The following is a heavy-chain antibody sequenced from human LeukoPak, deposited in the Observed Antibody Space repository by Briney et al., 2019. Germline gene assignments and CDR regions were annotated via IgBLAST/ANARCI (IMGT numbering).Heavy chain of an antibody. CDR2: ISGSGGST. CDR1: GFTFSSYA. J-gene: IGHJ4*02. Sequence: PGGSLRLSCAASGFTFSSYAMSWVRQAPGKGLEWVSAISGSGGSTYYADSVKGRFTISRDNSKNTLYLQMSSLRAEDTAVYYCALVDYGDYFGYWGQGTLVTVSS. V-gene: IGHV3-23*01. CDR3: ALVDYGDYFGY. D-gene: IGHD4-17*01.